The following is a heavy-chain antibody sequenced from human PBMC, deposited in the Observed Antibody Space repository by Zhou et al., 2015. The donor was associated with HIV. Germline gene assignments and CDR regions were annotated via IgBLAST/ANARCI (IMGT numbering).Heavy chain of an antibody. Sequence: QVQLVESGGGVVQPGRSLRLSCAASGFIFSRFGMQWVRQAPVKGLEWVAFISYDGEIKYYGDSVKGRITISRDNSKNTVDLQMNSLRAEDTATYYCARAQVPGFGLDFWGQGTLVTVSS. D-gene: IGHD3-10*01. CDR1: GFIFSRFG. J-gene: IGHJ4*02. CDR3: ARAQVPGFGLDF. CDR2: ISYDGEIK. V-gene: IGHV3-30*03.